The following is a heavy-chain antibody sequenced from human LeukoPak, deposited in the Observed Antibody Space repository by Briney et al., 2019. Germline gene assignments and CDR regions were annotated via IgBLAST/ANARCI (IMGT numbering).Heavy chain of an antibody. Sequence: SGGSLRVSCAASGFTFSSYGMRWVRQAPGKGLEWVAVISYDGSNKYYADSVKVRFTMSRDNSKTTLYLQMNSLRAEDTAVYYCAKWASSWYFDYWGQGTLVTVSS. J-gene: IGHJ4*02. CDR2: ISYDGSNK. D-gene: IGHD6-13*01. CDR1: GFTFSSYG. V-gene: IGHV3-30*18. CDR3: AKWASSWYFDY.